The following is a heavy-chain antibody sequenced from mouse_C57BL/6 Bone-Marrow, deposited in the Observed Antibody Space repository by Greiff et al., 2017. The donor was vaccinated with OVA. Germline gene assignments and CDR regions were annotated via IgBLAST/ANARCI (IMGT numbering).Heavy chain of an antibody. CDR2: IYPGSGST. D-gene: IGHD1-1*01. J-gene: IGHJ1*03. CDR1: GYTFTSYW. V-gene: IGHV1-55*01. CDR3: ARCNYYGSSNWYFDV. Sequence: QVQLQQPGAELVKPGASVKMSCKASGYTFTSYWITWVKQRPGQGLEWIGDIYPGSGSTNYNEKFKSKATLTVDTSSSTAYMQLSSLTSEDSAVYYGARCNYYGSSNWYFDVWGTGTTVTVSA.